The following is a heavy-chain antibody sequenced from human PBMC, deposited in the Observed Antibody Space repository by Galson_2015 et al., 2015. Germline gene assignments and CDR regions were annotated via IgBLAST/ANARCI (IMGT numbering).Heavy chain of an antibody. CDR2: VYSGAAA. CDR3: ARDLGVGARYFDL. V-gene: IGHV4-59*01. D-gene: IGHD3-16*01. Sequence: LSLTCSVSGGSISTYYWRWIRQPPGKGPEWTGEVYSGAAAIYNPSLRSRVTISLDTSNNQFSLNLTSVTAADAAVYYCARDLGVGARYFDLWGRGTQISVSS. CDR1: GGSISTYY. J-gene: IGHJ2*01.